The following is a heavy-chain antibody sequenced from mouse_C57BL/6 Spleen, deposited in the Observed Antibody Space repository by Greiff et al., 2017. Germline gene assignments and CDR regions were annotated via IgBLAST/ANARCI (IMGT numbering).Heavy chain of an antibody. CDR3: ARWVTVVATRGFGY. CDR2: IHPNSGST. Sequence: VQLQQPGAELVKPGASVKLSCKASGYTFTSYWMHWVKQRPGQGLEWIGMIHPNSGSTNYNEKFKSKATLTVDKSSSTAYMQLSSLTSEDSAVYYCARWVTVVATRGFGYWGQGTTLTVAS. D-gene: IGHD1-1*01. CDR1: GYTFTSYW. V-gene: IGHV1-64*01. J-gene: IGHJ2*01.